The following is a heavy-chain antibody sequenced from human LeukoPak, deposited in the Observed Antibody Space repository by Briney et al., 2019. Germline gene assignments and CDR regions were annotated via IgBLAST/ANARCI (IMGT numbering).Heavy chain of an antibody. CDR1: GFTFSSYA. V-gene: IGHV3-23*01. Sequence: GGSLRLSCAVSGFTFSSYAMSWVRQAPGKGLEWVSGIRDSGGTTYYADSVKGRFTISRDNSKNTLYLQMNSLRAEDTAVYYCARDLYGVSHDYWGQGTLVTVSS. CDR2: IRDSGGTT. D-gene: IGHD4-17*01. CDR3: ARDLYGVSHDY. J-gene: IGHJ4*02.